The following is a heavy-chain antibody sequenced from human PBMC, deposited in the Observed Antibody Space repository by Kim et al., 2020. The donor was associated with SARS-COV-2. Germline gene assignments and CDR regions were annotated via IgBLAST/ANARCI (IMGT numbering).Heavy chain of an antibody. D-gene: IGHD7-27*01. CDR3: TTSPGWGYYYGMDG. J-gene: IGHJ6*02. V-gene: IGHV3-15*01. Sequence: GGSLRLSCAASGFTFSNGWMSWVRQAPGKGLEWVGRIKSKTDGGTTDYAAPVKGRFTISRDDSKNTLYLQMNSLKTEDTALYYCTTSPGWGYYYGMDGWGQGTTVTVSS. CDR2: IKSKTDGGTT. CDR1: GFTFSNGW.